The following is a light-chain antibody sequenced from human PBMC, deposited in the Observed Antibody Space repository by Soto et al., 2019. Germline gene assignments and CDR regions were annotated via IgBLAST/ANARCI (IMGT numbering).Light chain of an antibody. CDR3: CSYAGSSTWV. V-gene: IGLV2-23*02. Sequence: QSVLTQPASVSGSPGQSITISCTGTSSDVGSYDLVSWYQHHPGKAPKLMIYEVSERPSGISNRFSGSKSGNTASLTISGLQAEDESDYYCCSYAGSSTWVFGSGTKLTVL. CDR2: EVS. CDR1: SSDVGSYDL. J-gene: IGLJ1*01.